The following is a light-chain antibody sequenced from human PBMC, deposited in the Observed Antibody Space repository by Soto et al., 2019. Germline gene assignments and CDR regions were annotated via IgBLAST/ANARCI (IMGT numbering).Light chain of an antibody. J-gene: IGKJ2*01. V-gene: IGKV1-5*03. CDR3: QQFNSYS. CDR1: QSISSW. CDR2: KAS. Sequence: DIQMTQSPSTLSASVGDRVTITCRSSQSISSWLAWYQQKPGKAPKLLIYKASSLESGVSSRFSGSGSGTEFTLTISNLQPDDFATYYCQQFNSYSFGQGTKLEIK.